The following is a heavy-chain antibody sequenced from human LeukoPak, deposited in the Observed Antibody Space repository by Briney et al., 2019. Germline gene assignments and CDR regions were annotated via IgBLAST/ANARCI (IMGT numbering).Heavy chain of an antibody. Sequence: PGGSLRLSCAASGFTFNNYWLTWVRQAPGKGLEWVANIKQDGGEKYYVDSVKGRFTISRDNAKSALYLQMNSLRAEDTAVYYCAREAAYDFRNPYRYFQHWGQGTLVTVSS. CDR2: IKQDGGEK. V-gene: IGHV3-7*01. CDR3: AREAAYDFRNPYRYFQH. D-gene: IGHD3-3*01. J-gene: IGHJ1*01. CDR1: GFTFNNYW.